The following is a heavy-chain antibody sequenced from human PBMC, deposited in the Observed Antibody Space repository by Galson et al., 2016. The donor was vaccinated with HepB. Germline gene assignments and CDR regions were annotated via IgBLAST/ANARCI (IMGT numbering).Heavy chain of an antibody. CDR1: GFTFSACA. CDR3: ARLGWKYGDYGGY. Sequence: SLRLSCAASGFTFSACALNWVRQAPGKGLEWISYISMSGSPKYYADSVKGRFSVSRDNGKNSMYLQMNSLRDEDTAVYYCARLGWKYGDYGGYWGQGTLVTVSS. J-gene: IGHJ4*02. CDR2: ISMSGSPK. V-gene: IGHV3-48*02. D-gene: IGHD4-17*01.